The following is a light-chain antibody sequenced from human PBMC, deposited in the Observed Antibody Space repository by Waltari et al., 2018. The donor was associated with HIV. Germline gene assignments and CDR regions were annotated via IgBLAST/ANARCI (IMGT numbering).Light chain of an antibody. CDR3: QQYGNSPRT. J-gene: IGKJ1*01. V-gene: IGKV3-20*01. CDR2: GAS. CDR1: QSFSSNS. Sequence: EIVLTQSPGTLSLSPGEGATLSCRANQSFSSNSLAWFQQKPGQAPRLLIYGASNRATGVSDRFSGSGSETDFILTISRLEPEDFAVYYCQQYGNSPRTFGQGTRVEIK.